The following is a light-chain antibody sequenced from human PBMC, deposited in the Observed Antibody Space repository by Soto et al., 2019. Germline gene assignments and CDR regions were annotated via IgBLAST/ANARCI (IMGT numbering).Light chain of an antibody. CDR3: CSYAGSSTFYV. Sequence: QSALTQPAAVSGSPGQSITISCTGTSSDVGSYNLVSWYQQHPGKAPKLMIYEGSKRPSGVSNRFSGSNSGNTASLTISGLQAEDAADSYCCSYAGSSTFYVFRTGPKLT. J-gene: IGLJ1*01. V-gene: IGLV2-23*03. CDR2: EGS. CDR1: SSDVGSYNL.